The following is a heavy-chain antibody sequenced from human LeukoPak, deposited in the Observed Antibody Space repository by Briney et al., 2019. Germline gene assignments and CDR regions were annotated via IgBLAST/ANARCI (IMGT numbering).Heavy chain of an antibody. J-gene: IGHJ6*03. CDR1: GFTFSSYA. CDR3: AKYDSFYYYHMDV. D-gene: IGHD3-22*01. CDR2: ITGSGGST. V-gene: IGHV3-23*01. Sequence: GGSLRLSCAASGFTFSSYAMSWVRQAPGKGLEWVSSITGSGGSTYYADSVKGRFTISRDNSKNTLYLQMNSLRAEDTAVYYCAKYDSFYYYHMDVWGKGTTVTVSS.